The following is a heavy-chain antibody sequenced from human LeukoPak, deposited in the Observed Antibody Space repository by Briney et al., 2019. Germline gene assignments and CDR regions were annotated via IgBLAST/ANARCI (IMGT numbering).Heavy chain of an antibody. D-gene: IGHD3-10*01. CDR1: GFTFSSYG. Sequence: GGTLRLSCAASGFTFSSYGMSWVRQAPGKGLEWVSAISGSGGSTYYADSVKGRFTISRDNSKNTLYLQMNSLRAEDTAVYYCAKVTYGSGTYGAFDSWGQGTLVTVSS. CDR3: AKVTYGSGTYGAFDS. CDR2: ISGSGGST. J-gene: IGHJ4*02. V-gene: IGHV3-23*01.